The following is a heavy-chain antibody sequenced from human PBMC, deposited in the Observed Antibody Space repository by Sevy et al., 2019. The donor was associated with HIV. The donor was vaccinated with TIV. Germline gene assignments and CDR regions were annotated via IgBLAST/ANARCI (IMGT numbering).Heavy chain of an antibody. D-gene: IGHD3-10*01. CDR2: IYSGGST. CDR1: GFTFSSAW. V-gene: IGHV3-53*01. CDR3: ASSGSYYYGMDV. J-gene: IGHJ6*02. Sequence: GGSLRLSCAASGFTFSSAWMSWVRQAPGKGLEWVSVIYSGGSTYYADSVKGRFTISRDNSKNTLYLQMNSLRAEDTAVYYCASSGSYYYGMDVWGQGTTVTVSS.